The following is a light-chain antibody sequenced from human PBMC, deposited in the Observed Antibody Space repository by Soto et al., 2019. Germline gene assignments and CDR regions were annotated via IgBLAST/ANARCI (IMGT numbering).Light chain of an antibody. V-gene: IGKV1-5*01. CDR1: QSISSW. J-gene: IGKJ1*01. Sequence: ESHRAHSPSTLWASVVDTVTVTCRASQSISSWLAWYQQKPGKAPKLLIYDASSLESGVPSRFSGSGSGTEFTLTISSLQPDDFATYYCQQYNSYSTFGQGTKVDIK. CDR3: QQYNSYST. CDR2: DAS.